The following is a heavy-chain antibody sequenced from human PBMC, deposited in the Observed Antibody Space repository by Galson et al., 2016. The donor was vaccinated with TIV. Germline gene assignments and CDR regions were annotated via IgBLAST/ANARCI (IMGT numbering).Heavy chain of an antibody. Sequence: VSCKASGYSLSSSAMNWVRQAPGQGLEWMGWINTRNGNPTYAQGFTGRFVFSLDASVSTAYLQINSLKPEDTAVYYCARSGDYSYYLYYMDVWAKGTTVTVSS. CDR2: INTRNGNP. CDR3: ARSGDYSYYLYYMDV. V-gene: IGHV7-4-1*02. CDR1: GYSLSSSA. D-gene: IGHD4-17*01. J-gene: IGHJ6*03.